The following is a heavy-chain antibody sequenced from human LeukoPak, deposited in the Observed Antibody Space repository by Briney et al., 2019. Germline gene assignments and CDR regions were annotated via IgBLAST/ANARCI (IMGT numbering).Heavy chain of an antibody. CDR1: GASISSGSNY. D-gene: IGHD6-13*01. CDR3: ARVDQIGIAAAGTFPLLRY. V-gene: IGHV4-39*07. CDR2: IYSSGST. J-gene: IGHJ4*02. Sequence: KSSETLSLTCSVSGASISSGSNYWGWIRQPPGKTLEWIGSIYSSGSTYYNPSLKSRVIIIIDTPKNHFSLTLSSVTAADTAVYYCARVDQIGIAAAGTFPLLRYWGQGTLVTVSS.